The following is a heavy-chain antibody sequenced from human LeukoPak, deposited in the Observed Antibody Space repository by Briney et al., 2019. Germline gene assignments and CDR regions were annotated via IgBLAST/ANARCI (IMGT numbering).Heavy chain of an antibody. Sequence: PGGSMRLSCATSGFTFNTYAMNWVRQAPGKELEWVSTINDAGRTTYYADSVKGRFTISRDNSKNTVYLQMNNLRAEDTALYYCTNQPILAGSIDSWGQGTLVTVSS. CDR1: GFTFNTYA. CDR3: TNQPILAGSIDS. V-gene: IGHV3-23*01. CDR2: INDAGRTT. J-gene: IGHJ4*02. D-gene: IGHD3-9*01.